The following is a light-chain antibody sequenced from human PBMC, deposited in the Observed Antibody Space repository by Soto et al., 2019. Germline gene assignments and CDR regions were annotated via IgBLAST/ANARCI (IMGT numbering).Light chain of an antibody. Sequence: EIVLTQSPATLSLSPGERATLSCRASQSVGSYLAWYQQKSGQAPRLLMYGAVNRATGIPARFSGSGSGTDFTLTISSLEAEDFAVYYCQQGSLWPYTFGQGTELEIK. J-gene: IGKJ2*01. CDR3: QQGSLWPYT. CDR1: QSVGSY. V-gene: IGKV3-11*01. CDR2: GAV.